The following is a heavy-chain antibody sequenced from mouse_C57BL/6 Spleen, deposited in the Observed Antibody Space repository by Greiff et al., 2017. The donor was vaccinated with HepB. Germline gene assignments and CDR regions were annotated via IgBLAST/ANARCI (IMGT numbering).Heavy chain of an antibody. D-gene: IGHD2-12*01. Sequence: EVQLKHSGPELVKPGASVKISCKASGYTFTDYYMNWVKQSHGKSLEWIGDINPNNGGTSYNQKFKGKATLTVDKSSSTAYMQLRSLTSEDSAVYYCARSDPRDDAPDYWGQGTTLTVSS. CDR3: ARSDPRDDAPDY. CDR2: INPNNGGT. CDR1: GYTFTDYY. J-gene: IGHJ2*01. V-gene: IGHV1-26*01.